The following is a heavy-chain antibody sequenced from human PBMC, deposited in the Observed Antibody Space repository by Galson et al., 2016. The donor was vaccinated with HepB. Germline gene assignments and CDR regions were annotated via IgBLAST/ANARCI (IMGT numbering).Heavy chain of an antibody. Sequence: SVKVSCKASGYSFTGYYIHWVRQAPGQGLEWMGWMNPNSGATNYALQFQGRVTMTRDTSISAAYLELSSLRSDDTAVYYCARDLGDYTVLTLNIDYWGQGTPVTVSS. D-gene: IGHD3-9*01. CDR1: GYSFTGYY. V-gene: IGHV1-2*02. CDR3: ARDLGDYTVLTLNIDY. CDR2: MNPNSGAT. J-gene: IGHJ4*02.